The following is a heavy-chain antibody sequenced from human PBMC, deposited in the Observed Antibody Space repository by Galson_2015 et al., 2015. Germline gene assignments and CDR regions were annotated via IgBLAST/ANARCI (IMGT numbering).Heavy chain of an antibody. V-gene: IGHV3-74*01. CDR1: GFTVSSYW. Sequence: SLRLSCAASGFTVSSYWMHWVRQGPGKGLVWVSRINSDGSSTSYADSMKGRFIISRDNAKNTLYLQMNSLRAEDAAVYYCAFSSSAMATGWGQGTLVTVSS. D-gene: IGHD5-24*01. CDR3: AFSSSAMATG. J-gene: IGHJ4*02. CDR2: INSDGSST.